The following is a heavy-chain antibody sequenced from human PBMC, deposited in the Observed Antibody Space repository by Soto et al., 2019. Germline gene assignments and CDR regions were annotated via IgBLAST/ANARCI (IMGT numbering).Heavy chain of an antibody. D-gene: IGHD2-21*01. CDR2: IYCDGDK. CDR3: AHTGETYCGKNWFDP. CDR1: GLSLSTSGVG. J-gene: IGHJ5*02. Sequence: QITLKESGPPLVRPTQTLTLTCTFSGLSLSTSGVGVGWIRQPPGKALEWLALIYCDGDKRYSPSLKSRLTITKDTSKNQVVLTMTNMDPVDTATYYCAHTGETYCGKNWFDPWGQGTLVTVSS. V-gene: IGHV2-5*02.